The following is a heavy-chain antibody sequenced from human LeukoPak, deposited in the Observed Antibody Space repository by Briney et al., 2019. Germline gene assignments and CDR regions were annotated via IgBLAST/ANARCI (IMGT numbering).Heavy chain of an antibody. CDR3: ARHADYGDNSKLGY. V-gene: IGHV5-51*01. CDR2: IYPGDSDT. Sequence: PGESLEISCKGSGYSFTSYWIGWVRQMPGKGLEWVGIIYPGDSDTRYSPSFQGHVTISADKSISTAYLQWSGLRASDTAMYYCARHADYGDNSKLGYWGQGTLVTVSS. D-gene: IGHD4-23*01. CDR1: GYSFTSYW. J-gene: IGHJ4*02.